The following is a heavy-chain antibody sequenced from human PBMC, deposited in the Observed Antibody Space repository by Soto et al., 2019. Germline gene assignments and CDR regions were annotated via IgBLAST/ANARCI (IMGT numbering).Heavy chain of an antibody. CDR2: ISSSSSTI. D-gene: IGHD6-19*01. CDR1: GCTFDDYA. V-gene: IGHV3-48*02. Sequence: GCLLLACSASGCTFDDYAMTWVRQAPGKGLEWVSYISSSSSTIYYADSVKGRFTISRDNAKNSLYLQMNSLRDEDKAVYYCARGDSSGWYQLDYWGQGTLVTVYS. CDR3: ARGDSSGWYQLDY. J-gene: IGHJ4*02.